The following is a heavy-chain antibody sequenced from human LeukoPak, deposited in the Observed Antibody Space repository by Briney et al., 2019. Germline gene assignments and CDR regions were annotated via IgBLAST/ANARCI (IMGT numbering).Heavy chain of an antibody. CDR2: ISYDGSNK. Sequence: GGSLRLSCAASGFTFSSYGMHWVRQAPGKGLEWAAVISYDGSNKYYADSVKGRFAISRDNSKNTLYLQMNSLRGEDTAVYYCAKSGGTSSSGLGYWGQGTLVTVSS. J-gene: IGHJ4*02. CDR3: AKSGGTSSSGLGY. V-gene: IGHV3-30*18. CDR1: GFTFSSYG. D-gene: IGHD6-13*01.